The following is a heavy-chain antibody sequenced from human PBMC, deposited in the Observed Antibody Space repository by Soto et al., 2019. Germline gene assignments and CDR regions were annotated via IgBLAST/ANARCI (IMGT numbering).Heavy chain of an antibody. CDR1: GFTFNNAR. CDR2: IDGGKT. Sequence: TVGSLRLSCAASGFTFNNARMSWVRQAPGKGLDWVGRIDGGKTDFAAPVEGRFTFSRDDSRNTLVLQMNSLKTEDTGVYYCTSNAAAKVGTLSYWGQGTLVTVSS. CDR3: TSNAAAKVGTLSY. D-gene: IGHD1-26*01. J-gene: IGHJ4*02. V-gene: IGHV3-15*01.